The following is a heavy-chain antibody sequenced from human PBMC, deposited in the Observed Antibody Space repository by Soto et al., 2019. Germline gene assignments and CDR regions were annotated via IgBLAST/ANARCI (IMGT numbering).Heavy chain of an antibody. V-gene: IGHV4-59*01. CDR2: IYNGEST. CDR3: AQPTGWPGLAY. Sequence: QVQLQESGPGLVKPSETMSLTCSASGASISRFYWNWIRQPPGKGLEWIGHIYNGESTNYNPSLKSRVTISVDTSKNQFSLKLTYVTAADTVVYYCAQPTGWPGLAYWSQGTVVTVSS. D-gene: IGHD6-19*01. J-gene: IGHJ4*02. CDR1: GASISRFY.